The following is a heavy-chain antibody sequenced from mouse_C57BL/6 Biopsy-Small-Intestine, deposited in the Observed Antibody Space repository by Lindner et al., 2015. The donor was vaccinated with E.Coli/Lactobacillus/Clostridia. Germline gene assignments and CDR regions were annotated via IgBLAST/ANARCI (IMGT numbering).Heavy chain of an antibody. J-gene: IGHJ4*01. CDR2: IYPGDGDT. V-gene: IGHV1-82*01. CDR3: ARWLLYYYAMDY. Sequence: VQLQESGPELVKPRASVKISCKASGYAFSSSWMNWVKQRPGKGLEWIGRIYPGDGDTNYSGKFKGKATLTADKSSSTAYMQLSSLTSEDSAVYFCARWLLYYYAMDYWGQGTSVTVSS. D-gene: IGHD2-3*01. CDR1: GYAFSSSW.